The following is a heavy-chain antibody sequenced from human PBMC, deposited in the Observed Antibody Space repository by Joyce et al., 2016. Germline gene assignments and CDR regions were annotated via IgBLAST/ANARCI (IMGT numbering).Heavy chain of an antibody. CDR3: ARLTMAIDY. D-gene: IGHD3-10*01. V-gene: IGHV4-39*01. CDR2: IYYSGTT. CDR1: GDSIRSSSYY. J-gene: IGHJ4*02. Sequence: QLQLQESGPGLVKPSETLSLSCTVSGDSIRSSSYYWGWIRQPPGKGLEWIGSIYYSGTTYYNPSLKSRVTIYVDTSKNQCSLRLSSVTAADTAVYYCARLTMAIDYWGQGTLVTVSS.